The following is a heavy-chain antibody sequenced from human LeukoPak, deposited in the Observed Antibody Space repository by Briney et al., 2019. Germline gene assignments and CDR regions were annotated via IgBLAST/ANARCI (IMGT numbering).Heavy chain of an antibody. J-gene: IGHJ4*02. CDR3: AKDLAMVRGVALDY. CDR2: IKQDGSEK. Sequence: TGGSLRLSCAASGFTFSSYWMSWVRQAPGKGLEWVANIKQDGSEKYYVDSVKGRFTISRDNAKNSLYLQMNSLRAEDTAVYYCAKDLAMVRGVALDYWGQGTLVTVSS. D-gene: IGHD3-10*01. CDR1: GFTFSSYW. V-gene: IGHV3-7*01.